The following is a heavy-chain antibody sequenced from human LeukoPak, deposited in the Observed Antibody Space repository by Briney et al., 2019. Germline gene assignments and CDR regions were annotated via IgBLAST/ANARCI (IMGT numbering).Heavy chain of an antibody. CDR1: GYTFATYA. CDR2: INTITGNP. Sequence: ASVKVSCKASGYTFATYAMNWVRQAPGQGLEWMRWINTITGNPTYAQGFTGRFVFSLDTSVSTAYLHINSLKADDTAVYYCARYNYWSYGGSFSYFDYWGQGTLVTVSS. J-gene: IGHJ4*02. CDR3: ARYNYWSYGGSFSYFDY. V-gene: IGHV7-4-1*02. D-gene: IGHD3-16*01.